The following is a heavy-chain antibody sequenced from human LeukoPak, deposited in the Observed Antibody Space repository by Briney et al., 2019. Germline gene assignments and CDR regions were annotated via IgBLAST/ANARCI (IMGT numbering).Heavy chain of an antibody. Sequence: GGSLRLSCAASGFTFSGYWMSWVRQAPGKGLEWVANIKEDGSEKNYVDSVKGRFTISRDNAKNSLYLQMNSLRAEDTALYYCAREWVYDFWSTEPDGFDMGGQGTMVTVSS. D-gene: IGHD3-3*01. V-gene: IGHV3-7*03. CDR3: AREWVYDFWSTEPDGFDM. J-gene: IGHJ3*02. CDR2: IKEDGSEK. CDR1: GFTFSGYW.